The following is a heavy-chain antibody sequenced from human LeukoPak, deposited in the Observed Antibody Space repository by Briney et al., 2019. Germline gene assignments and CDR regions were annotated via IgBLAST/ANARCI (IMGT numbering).Heavy chain of an antibody. J-gene: IGHJ4*02. CDR3: ARKKIEVVATYDY. V-gene: IGHV1-2*02. Sequence: ASVTLSSTTSGFTFHGYYIHWVRQAPGQGLEWMGWIKPQRGGPTYAPQFQGRVTMTRDTSISTAYMELSSLTSDDTAVYYCARKKIEVVATYDYWGQGTLVTVSS. CDR1: GFTFHGYY. CDR2: IKPQRGGP. D-gene: IGHD5-12*01.